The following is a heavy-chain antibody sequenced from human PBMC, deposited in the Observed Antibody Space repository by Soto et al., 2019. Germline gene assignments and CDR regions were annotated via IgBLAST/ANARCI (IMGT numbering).Heavy chain of an antibody. J-gene: IGHJ6*02. D-gene: IGHD6-19*01. Sequence: QLLESGGGLVQPGGSLRLSCAASGFTFTNNAMSWVRQAPGKGLEWVSAINVGGTSTYYADSVKGRFTISRDISKTTLYIQMNGLRVEDTAVYYCAKISGGSIRLGMDVWGQGTTVTVSS. V-gene: IGHV3-23*01. CDR1: GFTFTNNA. CDR2: INVGGTST. CDR3: AKISGGSIRLGMDV.